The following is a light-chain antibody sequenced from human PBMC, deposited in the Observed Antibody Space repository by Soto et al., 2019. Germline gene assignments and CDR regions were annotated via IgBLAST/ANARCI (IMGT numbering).Light chain of an antibody. Sequence: EIVMTQSPATLSVSPGERATLSCRASQSVSSNLAWYQQKPGQAPRLLIYGASTRATDIPARFSGSGSGTEFTLTISSLQSEDFAVYYCQQYNNWPLTFGGGTKVEIQ. J-gene: IGKJ4*01. CDR2: GAS. V-gene: IGKV3-15*01. CDR1: QSVSSN. CDR3: QQYNNWPLT.